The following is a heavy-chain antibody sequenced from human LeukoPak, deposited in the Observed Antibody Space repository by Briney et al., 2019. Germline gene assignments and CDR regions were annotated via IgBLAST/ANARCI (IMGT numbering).Heavy chain of an antibody. D-gene: IGHD3-10*01. CDR3: ARRPRGGAFDI. CDR1: GGSISSYY. CDR2: IYYSGST. Sequence: SETLSLTCTVSGGSISSYYWSWIRQPPGKGLEWIGYIYYSGSTDYNPSLKSRVTISVDTSKNQFSLKLSSVTAADTAVYYRARRPRGGAFDIWGQGTMVTVSS. J-gene: IGHJ3*02. V-gene: IGHV4-59*08.